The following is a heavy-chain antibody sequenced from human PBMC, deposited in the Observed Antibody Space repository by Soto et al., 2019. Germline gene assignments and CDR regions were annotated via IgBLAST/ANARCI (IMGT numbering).Heavy chain of an antibody. D-gene: IGHD5-12*01. V-gene: IGHV6-1*01. J-gene: IGHJ3*02. CDR3: ARGWLQSGFDI. Sequence: SQTLSLTCAISGDSVSSNSAVWNWIRQSPSRGLEWLGRAYYRSKWYNDYAVSVKSRITINPDTSKNQFSLQLNSVTPEDTAVYHCARGWLQSGFDIWGQGTMVTVSS. CDR2: AYYRSKWYN. CDR1: GDSVSSNSAV.